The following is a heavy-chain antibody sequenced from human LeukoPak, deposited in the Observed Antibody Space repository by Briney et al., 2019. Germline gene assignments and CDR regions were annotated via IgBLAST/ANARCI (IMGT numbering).Heavy chain of an antibody. CDR3: AKNGQSGFSFDP. D-gene: IGHD1-26*01. CDR1: GESLNGHY. J-gene: IGHJ5*02. V-gene: IGHV4-34*01. Sequence: PSETLSLTCAVYGESLNGHYWSWIRQSPGKGLEWIGEGSDSGGTKFNPSLKSRASISADTSRNQSSLKLRSVTAADTAVYYCAKNGQSGFSFDPWGQGTPVTVSS. CDR2: GSDSGGT.